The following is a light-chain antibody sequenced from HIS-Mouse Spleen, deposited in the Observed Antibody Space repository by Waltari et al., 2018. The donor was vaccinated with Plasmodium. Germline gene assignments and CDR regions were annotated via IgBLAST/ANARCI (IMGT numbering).Light chain of an antibody. CDR1: ALPKKD. J-gene: IGLJ3*02. CDR2: EDS. Sequence: SYELTQPPSVSVSPGKTARITCSGDALPKKDADWYQQKPGQAPGLVIYEDSKRPSGIPERFSGSSSGTMATLTISGAQVEDEADYYCYSTDSSGNHRVFGGGTKLTVL. CDR3: YSTDSSGNHRV. V-gene: IGLV3-10*01.